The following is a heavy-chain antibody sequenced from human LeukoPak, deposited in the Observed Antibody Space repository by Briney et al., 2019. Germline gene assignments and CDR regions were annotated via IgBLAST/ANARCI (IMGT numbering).Heavy chain of an antibody. Sequence: PGRSLRLSCGASGFTFSSCAMHGVRRAPGKGVEGVAVISYDGSNKYYADSVKGRFTISRDNCKNTLYLQMNSLRAEDTAVYYCARAKQGYCSSTSCYARDYYYYYGMDVWGQGTTVTVSS. CDR1: GFTFSSCA. D-gene: IGHD2-2*01. CDR3: ARAKQGYCSSTSCYARDYYYYYGMDV. CDR2: ISYDGSNK. J-gene: IGHJ6*02. V-gene: IGHV3-30*04.